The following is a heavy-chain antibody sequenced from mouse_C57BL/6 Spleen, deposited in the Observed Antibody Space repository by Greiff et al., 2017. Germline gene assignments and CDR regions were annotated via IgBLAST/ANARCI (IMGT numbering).Heavy chain of an antibody. CDR1: GYTFTSYW. V-gene: IGHV1-50*01. J-gene: IGHJ2*01. D-gene: IGHD1-1*01. Sequence: QVQLQQPGAELVKPGASVKLSCKASGYTFTSYWMQWVKQRPGQGLEWIGEIDPSDSYTNYNQKFKGKATLTVDTSSSTAYMQLSSLTSEDSAVYYCARGNYGSERDYWGQGTTLTVSS. CDR2: IDPSDSYT. CDR3: ARGNYGSERDY.